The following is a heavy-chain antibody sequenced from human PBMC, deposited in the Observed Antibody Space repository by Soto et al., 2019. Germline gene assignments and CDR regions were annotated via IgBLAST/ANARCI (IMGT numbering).Heavy chain of an antibody. Sequence: GVLRLSCAASGFTFSSYAMSWVRQAPGKGLEWVSAISGSGGSTYYADSVKGRFTISRDNSKNTLYLQMNSLRAEDTAVYYCAKRPQIIRYTPFDHWGQGTLVTVSS. CDR3: AKRPQIIRYTPFDH. CDR1: GFTFSSYA. J-gene: IGHJ4*02. CDR2: ISGSGGST. V-gene: IGHV3-23*01. D-gene: IGHD3-9*01.